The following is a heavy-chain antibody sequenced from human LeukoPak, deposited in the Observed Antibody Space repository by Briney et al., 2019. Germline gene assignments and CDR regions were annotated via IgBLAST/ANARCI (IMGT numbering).Heavy chain of an antibody. Sequence: SETLSLTCSVSGGSLSSHYWSWIRQPPGKGLEWIGFIYYSGTTDYNPSLKSRVTMSVDTSKNQFSLKLSSVTAADTAIYYCARTLAAATYYFHYRGQGTLVTVSS. CDR2: IYYSGTT. D-gene: IGHD6-13*01. CDR1: GGSLSSHY. V-gene: IGHV4-59*11. CDR3: ARTLAAATYYFHY. J-gene: IGHJ4*02.